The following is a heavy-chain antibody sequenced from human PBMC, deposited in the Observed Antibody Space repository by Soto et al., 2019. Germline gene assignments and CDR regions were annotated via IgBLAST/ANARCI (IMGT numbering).Heavy chain of an antibody. Sequence: QVQLQQWGAGLLKPSETLSLTCAVYGGSFSGYYWSWIRQPPGNGLEWIGEINHSGSTNYNPSLKSRVTISVDTSKTQFSLKLSSVTAADTAVYYCARGRRRTVTAGYYFDYWGQGTLVTVSS. D-gene: IGHD2-21*02. CDR3: ARGRRRTVTAGYYFDY. CDR1: GGSFSGYY. CDR2: INHSGST. J-gene: IGHJ4*02. V-gene: IGHV4-34*01.